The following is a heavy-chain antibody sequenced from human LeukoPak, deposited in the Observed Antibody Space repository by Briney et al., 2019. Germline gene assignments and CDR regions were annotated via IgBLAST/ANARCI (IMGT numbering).Heavy chain of an antibody. D-gene: IGHD5-18*01. CDR1: GGSISSYY. V-gene: IGHV4-4*07. CDR3: ARGRKYTSGYRVTELGSGYSDY. Sequence: SETLSLTCTVSGGSISSYYWSWIRQPAGKGLEWIGRIYTSGSTNYNPSLKSRVTMSVDTPKNQFSLRLSSVTAADTAVYYCARGRKYTSGYRVTELGSGYSDYWGQGTLVTVSS. J-gene: IGHJ4*02. CDR2: IYTSGST.